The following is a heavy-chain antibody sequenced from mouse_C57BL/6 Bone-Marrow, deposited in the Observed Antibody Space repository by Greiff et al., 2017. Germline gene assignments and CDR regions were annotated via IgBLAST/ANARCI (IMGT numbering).Heavy chain of an antibody. CDR3: ARNGGSGRGFAY. Sequence: VQLQESGPGLVQPSQSLSITCTVSGFSLTSYGVHWVRQSPGKGLEWLGVIWSGGSTDYHAAFISRLSISKDNSKSQVFFKMNSLQADDTAIYYCARNGGSGRGFAYWGQGTLVTVSA. CDR1: GFSLTSYG. CDR2: IWSGGST. D-gene: IGHD4-1*01. V-gene: IGHV2-2*01. J-gene: IGHJ3*01.